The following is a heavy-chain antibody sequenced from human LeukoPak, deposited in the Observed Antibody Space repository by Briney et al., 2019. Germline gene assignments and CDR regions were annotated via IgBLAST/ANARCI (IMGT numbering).Heavy chain of an antibody. CDR1: GNSSTSYW. V-gene: IGHV5-51*01. J-gene: IGHJ6*04. Sequence: GESLKISCKGSGNSSTSYWTGWGRQMPRKGLQWMGIIYPGDSDTRYSPSCQGQMTISAHKSISNAYLQWSSLKASDTAKYYCARSQLGISESGVMDVWGKGTTVTISS. CDR2: IYPGDSDT. D-gene: IGHD1-1*01. CDR3: ARSQLGISESGVMDV.